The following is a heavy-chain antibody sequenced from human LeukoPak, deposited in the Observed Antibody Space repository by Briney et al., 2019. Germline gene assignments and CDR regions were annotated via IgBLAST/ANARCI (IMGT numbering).Heavy chain of an antibody. Sequence: PGGSLRLSCAASGFILTTYGMHWVRQAPGKGLEWVAFMSYDETSKYYADSVNGRFTISRDNSKNTLYLQMNSLRTEDTAVYYCAKDTYNSGTLGYWGQGTLVTVSS. CDR2: MSYDETSK. CDR3: AKDTYNSGTLGY. CDR1: GFILTTYG. J-gene: IGHJ4*02. V-gene: IGHV3-30*18. D-gene: IGHD6-19*01.